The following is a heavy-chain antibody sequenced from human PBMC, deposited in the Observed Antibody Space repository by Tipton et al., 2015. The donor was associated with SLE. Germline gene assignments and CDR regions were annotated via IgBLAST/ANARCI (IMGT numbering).Heavy chain of an antibody. CDR3: STGLSAARYQVDY. Sequence: SLRLSCAASGFTFSNTYMSWVRQAPGKGLEWVGRIKRKTDGGTTDYAAPVQGRFTISRDDSKSTLFLQMNSLKTEDTAVYYCSTGLSAARYQVDYWGQGTLVTVSA. J-gene: IGHJ4*02. V-gene: IGHV3-15*01. D-gene: IGHD6-6*01. CDR2: IKRKTDGGTT. CDR1: GFTFSNTY.